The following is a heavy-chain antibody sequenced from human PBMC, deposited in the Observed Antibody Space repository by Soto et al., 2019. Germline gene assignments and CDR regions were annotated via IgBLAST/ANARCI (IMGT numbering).Heavy chain of an antibody. CDR2: INHSGST. J-gene: IGHJ6*03. CDR3: ARGTMVRGARSEHIRNYYYYYMDV. D-gene: IGHD3-10*01. V-gene: IGHV4-34*01. Sequence: SETLSLTCAVYGGSFSGYYWSWIRQPPGKGLEWIGEINHSGSTNYNPSLKSRVTISVDTSKNQFSLKLSSVTAADTAVYYCARGTMVRGARSEHIRNYYYYYMDVWGKGTTVTVSS. CDR1: GGSFSGYY.